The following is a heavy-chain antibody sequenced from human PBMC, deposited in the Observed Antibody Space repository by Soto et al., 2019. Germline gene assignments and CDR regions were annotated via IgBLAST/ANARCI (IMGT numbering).Heavy chain of an antibody. CDR1: GDSVSTYW. V-gene: IGHV4-59*02. D-gene: IGHD3-10*01. J-gene: IGHJ4*02. Sequence: SETLSLTCTVSGDSVSTYWWSWILQPPGKGLEWIAYIYNTGSTNYNPSLKSRVTISLDASKNQFSLKLSSVTAADTAVYYCARGPGASGTYHYYFDPWGQGTLVTVSS. CDR2: IYNTGST. CDR3: ARGPGASGTYHYYFDP.